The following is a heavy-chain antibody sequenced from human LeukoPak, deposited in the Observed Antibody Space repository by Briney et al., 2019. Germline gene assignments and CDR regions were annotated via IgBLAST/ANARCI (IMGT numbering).Heavy chain of an antibody. J-gene: IGHJ4*02. CDR1: GFIVSRND. D-gene: IGHD6-19*01. Sequence: GGSLRLSCAVSGFIVSRNDMTWVRQAPGKGLEWVSRLYSDGKTFYADSVKGRSTISTDNSKNTLNLQMNSLRADDTAVYYCARAVAGLYFDYWGQGTLVTVSS. CDR3: ARAVAGLYFDY. CDR2: LYSDGKT. V-gene: IGHV3-53*01.